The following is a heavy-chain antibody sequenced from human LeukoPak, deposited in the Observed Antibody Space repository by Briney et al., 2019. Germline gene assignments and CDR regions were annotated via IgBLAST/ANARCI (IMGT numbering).Heavy chain of an antibody. J-gene: IGHJ4*02. D-gene: IGHD5-12*01. V-gene: IGHV3-7*03. CDR3: ARGRYSGTTYYFDY. CDR2: IKKDGSE. CDR1: GFTFSTSW. Sequence: GGSLRLSCAASGFTFSTSWMSWVRQVPGKGLEWVANIKKDGSESYVDSVKGRFTISRDNAKNSLYLQMNSLRAEDTAMYYCARGRYSGTTYYFDYWGQGTLVTVSS.